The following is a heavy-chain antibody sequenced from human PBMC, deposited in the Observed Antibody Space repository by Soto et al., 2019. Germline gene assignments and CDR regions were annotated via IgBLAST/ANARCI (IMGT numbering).Heavy chain of an antibody. V-gene: IGHV3-23*01. D-gene: IGHD4-17*01. J-gene: IGHJ4*02. CDR3: AKETTVVTHPPGSFDY. CDR2: ISGSGGST. CDR1: GFTFGSYA. Sequence: HPGGSLRLSCAASGFTFGSYAMSWFRQGPGKGLEWVSAISGSGGSTYYADSVKGRFTISRDNSKNTLYLQMNSLRAEDTAVYYCAKETTVVTHPPGSFDYWGPGTLVTVS.